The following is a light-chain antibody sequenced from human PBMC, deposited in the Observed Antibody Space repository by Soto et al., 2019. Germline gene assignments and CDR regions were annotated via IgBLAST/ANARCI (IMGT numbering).Light chain of an antibody. CDR1: RGVSANY. J-gene: IGKJ1*01. Sequence: NLLTQSPGTLSLSPGEGATLSCRASRGVSANYLAWYQQKPGQAPTLLIYGASIRAAGIPDRFSGSGSGTDFTLTISSLEPEDFAVYYCQHRNNWLWTFGQGTKVDIK. CDR2: GAS. CDR3: QHRNNWLWT. V-gene: IGKV3D-20*02.